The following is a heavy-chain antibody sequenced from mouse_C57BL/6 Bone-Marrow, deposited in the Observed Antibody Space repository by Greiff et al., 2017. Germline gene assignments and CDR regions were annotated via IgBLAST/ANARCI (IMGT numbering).Heavy chain of an antibody. D-gene: IGHD2-2*01. V-gene: IGHV1-7*01. CDR3: AATMVTTSY. J-gene: IGHJ2*01. CDR1: GYTFTSYW. Sequence: QVQLKESGAEMAKPGASVKLSCKASGYTFTSYWMHWVKQRPGQGLEWIGYINPSSGYTKYNQKFKDKATLTADKSSSTAYMQLSSLTYEDSAVYYCAATMVTTSYWGQGTTLTVSS. CDR2: INPSSGYT.